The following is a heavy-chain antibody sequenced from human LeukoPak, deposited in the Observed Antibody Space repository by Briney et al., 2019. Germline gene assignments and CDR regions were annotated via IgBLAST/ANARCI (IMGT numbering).Heavy chain of an antibody. D-gene: IGHD6-13*01. CDR3: ARDRSSSWYRVMDV. CDR1: GFTFSSYS. CDR2: ISSSSSYI. J-gene: IGHJ6*04. Sequence: PGGSLRLSCAASGFTFSSYSMNWVRQAPGKGLEWVSSISSSSSYIYYADSVKGRFTISRDNAKNSLYLQMNSLRAEDTAVYYCARDRSSSWYRVMDVWGKGTTVTVSS. V-gene: IGHV3-21*01.